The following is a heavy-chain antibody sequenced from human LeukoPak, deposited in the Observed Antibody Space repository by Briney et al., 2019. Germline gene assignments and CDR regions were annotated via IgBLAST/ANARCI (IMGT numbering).Heavy chain of an antibody. V-gene: IGHV4-61*02. CDR3: ARLDSSGYYYLFDY. CDR1: GGPISSGSYY. Sequence: SETLSLTCTVSGGPISSGSYYWSWIRQPAGKGLEWIGRIYTSGSTNYNPSLKSRVTLSVDTSKNQFSLKLSSVTAADAAVYYCARLDSSGYYYLFDYWGQGTLVTVSS. J-gene: IGHJ4*02. CDR2: IYTSGST. D-gene: IGHD3-22*01.